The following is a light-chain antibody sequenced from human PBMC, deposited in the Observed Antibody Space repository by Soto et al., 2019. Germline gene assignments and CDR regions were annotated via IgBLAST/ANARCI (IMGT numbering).Light chain of an antibody. CDR2: EVS. V-gene: IGLV2-8*01. J-gene: IGLJ2*01. CDR3: SSYAGSTVV. Sequence: QSVLTQPPSASGSPGQSVTISSTGTSSDVGGYNYVSWYQQHPGKAPKLMIYEVSKRPSGVPDRFSGSKSGNTASLTVSGLQAEDEADYYCSSYAGSTVVFGGGTKVNVL. CDR1: SSDVGGYNY.